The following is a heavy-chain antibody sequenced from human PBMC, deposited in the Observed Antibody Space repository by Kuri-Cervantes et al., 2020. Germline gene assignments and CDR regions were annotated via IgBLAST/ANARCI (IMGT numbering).Heavy chain of an antibody. CDR1: GGSISSSSYY. CDR2: INHSGST. CDR3: ARGKRTYYYDSSGYYH. D-gene: IGHD3-22*01. V-gene: IGHV4-39*07. J-gene: IGHJ4*02. Sequence: SETLSLTCTVSGGSISSSSYYWGWIRQPPGKGLEWIGEINHSGSTNYNPSLKSRVTISVDTSKNQFSLKLSSVTAADTAVYYCARGKRTYYYDSSGYYHWGQGTLVTVSS.